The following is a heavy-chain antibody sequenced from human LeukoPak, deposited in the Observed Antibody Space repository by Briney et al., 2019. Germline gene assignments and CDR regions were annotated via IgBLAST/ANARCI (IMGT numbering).Heavy chain of an antibody. CDR1: GGPISSYY. D-gene: IGHD2-15*01. V-gene: IGHV4-59*08. CDR3: ACHCSGGSCYGRGFDY. Sequence: PSETLALTCTVSGGPISSYYWSWIRQPPGKGLEGIGYIYYSGSTNYNPSLKSRVTISVDTSKNQFSLKVSSVTAVDTAVYYCACHCSGGSCYGRGFDYWGQGTLVTVSS. CDR2: IYYSGST. J-gene: IGHJ4*02.